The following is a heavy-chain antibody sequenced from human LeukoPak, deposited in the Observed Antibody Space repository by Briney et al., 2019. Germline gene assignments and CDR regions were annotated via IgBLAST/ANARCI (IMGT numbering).Heavy chain of an antibody. J-gene: IGHJ3*02. CDR1: IFTFRFYA. Sequence: PAGSLTLSCAGSIFTFRFYAMTWARQAPGKGLEGVSGNRGVTSVSKHADAVKERFNISRDNSKNTLYLQLNSLRVEDTAIYYCAKAYSSSLYGDAFHIWGQGTMVTASP. D-gene: IGHD6-13*01. CDR3: AKAYSSSLYGDAFHI. V-gene: IGHV3-23*01. CDR2: NRGVTSVS.